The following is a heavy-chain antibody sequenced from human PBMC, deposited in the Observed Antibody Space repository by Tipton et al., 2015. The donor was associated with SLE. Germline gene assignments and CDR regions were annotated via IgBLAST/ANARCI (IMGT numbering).Heavy chain of an antibody. CDR2: ISASSGTK. D-gene: IGHD3-3*01. J-gene: IGHJ4*02. Sequence: GSLRLSCAASGLTFGSLWMTWVRQAPGKGLEWVSYISASSGTKIYADSVQGRFTVSRDNAKNALYLQMNSLRAANTAVYYCARAHYDFRSYNLDYWGQGTLVTVSS. CDR1: GLTFGSLW. CDR3: ARAHYDFRSYNLDY. V-gene: IGHV3-48*01.